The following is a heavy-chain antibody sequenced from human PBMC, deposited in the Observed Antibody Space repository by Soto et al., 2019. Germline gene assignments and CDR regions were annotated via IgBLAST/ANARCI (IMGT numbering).Heavy chain of an antibody. D-gene: IGHD3-3*02. CDR1: GYSFTSYW. V-gene: IGHV5-51*01. Sequence: PGESLKISRKGSGYSFTSYWIGWVRQMPGKGLEMVGIIYPGDSDTRYSPSFQGQVTISADKSISTAYMQWSSLKASDTAMYYCARQKHSRGYQNYYYYGMDVWGQGTTVTVSS. CDR3: ARQKHSRGYQNYYYYGMDV. J-gene: IGHJ6*02. CDR2: IYPGDSDT.